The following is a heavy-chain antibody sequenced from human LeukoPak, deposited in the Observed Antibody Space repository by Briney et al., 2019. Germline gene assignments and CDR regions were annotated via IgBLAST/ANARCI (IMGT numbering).Heavy chain of an antibody. CDR3: ARDRGIQLWLRGLGFKDY. Sequence: ASVKVSCKASGYTFTGYYMHWVRQAPGQGLEWMGWINPNSGGTNYAQKFQGRVTMTRDTSISTAYMELSRLRSDDTAVYYCARDRGIQLWLRGLGFKDYWGQGTLVTVSS. J-gene: IGHJ4*02. CDR1: GYTFTGYY. CDR2: INPNSGGT. V-gene: IGHV1-2*02. D-gene: IGHD5-18*01.